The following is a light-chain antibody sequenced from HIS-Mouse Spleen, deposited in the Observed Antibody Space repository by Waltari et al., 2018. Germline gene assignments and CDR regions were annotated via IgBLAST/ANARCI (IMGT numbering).Light chain of an antibody. CDR1: QGISSY. V-gene: IGKV1-9*01. CDR2: AAS. CDR3: QQLNSYPPT. J-gene: IGKJ1*01. Sequence: DIQFTQSPSFLSASVGDRVTITCRASQGISSYLAWYQQKPGKSPKLLFSAASTLQSGVPSRFSGSGSETEFTLTISSLQPEDFATYYCQQLNSYPPTFGQGTKVEIK.